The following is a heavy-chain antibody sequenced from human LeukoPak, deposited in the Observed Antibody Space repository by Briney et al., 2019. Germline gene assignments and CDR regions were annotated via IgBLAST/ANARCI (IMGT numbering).Heavy chain of an antibody. CDR1: GGSISSSSYY. CDR2: IYYSGST. V-gene: IGHV4-39*07. D-gene: IGHD5-24*01. J-gene: IGHJ4*02. Sequence: PSETLSLTCTVSGGSISSSSYYWGWIRQPPGKGLEWIGSIYYSGSTYYNPSLKSRVTISVDTSKNQFSLKLSSVTAADTAVYYCAREGSIQSPGLFDYWGQGTLVTVSS. CDR3: AREGSIQSPGLFDY.